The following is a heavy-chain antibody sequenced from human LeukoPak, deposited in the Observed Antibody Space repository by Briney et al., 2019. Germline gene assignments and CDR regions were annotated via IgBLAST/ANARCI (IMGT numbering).Heavy chain of an antibody. Sequence: ASVKVSCKTSGYSFTDYYMHWVRQAPGQGLEWMGWINPNSGGTSSAQKLQGRVTMTRDTSITTVYMEVSWLTSDDTAIYYCARADRLDGGPYLIGPWGQGTLVTVSS. V-gene: IGHV1-2*02. CDR1: GYSFTDYY. D-gene: IGHD2-21*01. CDR3: ARADRLDGGPYLIGP. J-gene: IGHJ5*02. CDR2: INPNSGGT.